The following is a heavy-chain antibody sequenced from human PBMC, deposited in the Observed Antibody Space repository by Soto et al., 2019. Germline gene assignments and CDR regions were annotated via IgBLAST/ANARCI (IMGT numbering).Heavy chain of an antibody. CDR1: GGTFNNYV. J-gene: IGHJ4*02. D-gene: IGHD2-2*01. CDR3: AGRCDSTSCLAHFDY. Sequence: ASVKVSCNASGGTFNNYVINWVRQAPGQGLEWMGGIIPIFGTANYAQKFQGRVTITADKSTSTAYMELNSLRSEDTAVYYCAGRCDSTSCLAHFDYWGQRTLVTDSS. V-gene: IGHV1-69*06. CDR2: IIPIFGTA.